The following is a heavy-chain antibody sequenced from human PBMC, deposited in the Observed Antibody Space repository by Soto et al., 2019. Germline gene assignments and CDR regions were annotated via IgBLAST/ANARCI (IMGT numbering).Heavy chain of an antibody. CDR1: GFTFGDYS. CDR3: ARDQLSSSWGEFDP. D-gene: IGHD6-6*01. J-gene: IGHJ5*02. V-gene: IGHV3-21*06. Sequence: EVQLVESGGGLVKPGGSLRLSCAASGFTFGDYSMNWVRQGPGKGLEWVSSISSSSSYIYYADSVKGRFTVSRHNAKISLYLQMDSLRAEEAAIDYCARDQLSSSWGEFDPWGQGTLVAASS. CDR2: ISSSSSYI.